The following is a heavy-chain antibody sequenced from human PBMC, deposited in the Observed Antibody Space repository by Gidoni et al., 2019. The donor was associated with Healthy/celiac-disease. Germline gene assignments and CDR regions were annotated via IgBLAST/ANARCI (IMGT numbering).Heavy chain of an antibody. J-gene: IGHJ4*02. Sequence: EVQLVESGGGLVQPGGSLRLSCAASGFTFSSYEMNWVRQAPGKGLEWVSYISSSGSTIYYADSVKGRFTISRDNAKNSLYLQMNSLRAEDTAVYYCARGGLQETIDYWGQGTLVTVSS. CDR1: GFTFSSYE. CDR3: ARGGLQETIDY. D-gene: IGHD5-12*01. V-gene: IGHV3-48*03. CDR2: ISSSGSTI.